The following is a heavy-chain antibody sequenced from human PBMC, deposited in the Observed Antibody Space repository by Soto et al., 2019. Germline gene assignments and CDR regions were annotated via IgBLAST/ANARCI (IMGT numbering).Heavy chain of an antibody. CDR1: GYTFTSYD. V-gene: IGHV1-8*01. Sequence: ASVKVSCKASGYTFTSYDINWVRQATGQGLEWMGWMNPNSGNTGYAQKFQGRVTMTRNTSISTAYMELSSLRSEDTAVYYCARVYCSSTSCYWYYYYMDVWGKGTTVTVSX. D-gene: IGHD2-2*01. CDR3: ARVYCSSTSCYWYYYYMDV. J-gene: IGHJ6*03. CDR2: MNPNSGNT.